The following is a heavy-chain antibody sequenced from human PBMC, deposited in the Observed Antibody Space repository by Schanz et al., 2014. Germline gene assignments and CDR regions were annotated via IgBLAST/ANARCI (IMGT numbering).Heavy chain of an antibody. CDR3: AKELRPGTERPRGNFDY. CDR2: ISGDGTTT. CDR1: GFTFSVYW. D-gene: IGHD1-7*01. J-gene: IGHJ4*02. V-gene: IGHV3-74*01. Sequence: VQLVESGGGLVQPGGSLRLSCAASGFTFSVYWMHWVRQPPGKGLVSVSRISGDGTTTSYADSVKGRFTISRDNSKNTLSLQMNSLRAEDTAVYYCAKELRPGTERPRGNFDYWGQGTLVTVSS.